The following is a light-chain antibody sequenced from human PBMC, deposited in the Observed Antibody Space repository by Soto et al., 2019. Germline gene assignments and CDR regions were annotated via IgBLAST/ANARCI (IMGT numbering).Light chain of an antibody. CDR1: NSDIGVYNY. Sequence: SALTQPPSASGSPGQSVTISCTGTNSDIGVYNYVSWYQQHPGKAPKLMLYEVSKRPSGVPDRFSGSKSGNTASLTVSGLQAEDEADYYCQAYDYSLTAFVFGGGTQLTVL. J-gene: IGLJ3*02. V-gene: IGLV2-8*01. CDR2: EVS. CDR3: QAYDYSLTAFV.